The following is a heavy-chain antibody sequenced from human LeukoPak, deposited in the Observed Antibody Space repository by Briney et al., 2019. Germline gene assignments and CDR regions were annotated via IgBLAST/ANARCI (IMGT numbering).Heavy chain of an antibody. CDR2: ISYDGSNK. J-gene: IGHJ3*02. CDR1: GFTFSSYA. CDR3: ARDIKKTLLWFGELLHDAFDI. D-gene: IGHD3-10*01. Sequence: PGRSLRLSCAASGFTFSSYAMHWVRQAPGKGLEWVAVISYDGSNKYYADSVKGRFTISRDNSKNTLYLQMNSLRAEDTAVYYCARDIKKTLLWFGELLHDAFDIWGQGTMVTVSS. V-gene: IGHV3-30-3*01.